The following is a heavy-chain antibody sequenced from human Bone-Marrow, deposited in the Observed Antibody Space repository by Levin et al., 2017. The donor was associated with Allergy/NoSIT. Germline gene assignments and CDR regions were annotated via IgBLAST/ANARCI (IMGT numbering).Heavy chain of an antibody. CDR3: AKDPDSSGWYGYFQH. CDR2: ISGSGGST. V-gene: IGHV3-23*01. Sequence: GGSLRLSCAASGFTFSSYAMSWVRQAPGKGLEWVSAISGSGGSTYYADSVKGRFTISRDNSKNTLYLQMNSLRAEDTAVYYCAKDPDSSGWYGYFQHWGQGTLVTVSS. J-gene: IGHJ1*01. CDR1: GFTFSSYA. D-gene: IGHD6-19*01.